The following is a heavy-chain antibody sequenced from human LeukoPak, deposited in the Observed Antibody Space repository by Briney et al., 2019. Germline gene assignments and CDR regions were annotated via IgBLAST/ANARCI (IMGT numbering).Heavy chain of an antibody. CDR2: IIPIFGTA. Sequence: SVKVSCKASGGTFSSYAISWVRQAPGQGLEWMGGIIPIFGTANYAQKFQGRATITADKSTSTAYMELSSLRSEDTAVYYCARAIVATIKRAYYYYMDVWGKGTTVTVSS. CDR3: ARAIVATIKRAYYYYMDV. V-gene: IGHV1-69*06. CDR1: GGTFSSYA. J-gene: IGHJ6*03. D-gene: IGHD5-12*01.